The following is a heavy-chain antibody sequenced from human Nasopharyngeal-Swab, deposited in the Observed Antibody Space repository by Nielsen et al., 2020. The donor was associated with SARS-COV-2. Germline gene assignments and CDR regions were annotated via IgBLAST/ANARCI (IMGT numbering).Heavy chain of an antibody. CDR3: ARDADYDFWSGYSAFDY. D-gene: IGHD3-3*01. CDR2: IKQDGSEK. J-gene: IGHJ4*02. Sequence: GGSLSLSCAASGFTLSSYWMSWFRQAAGKGLEGVANIKQDGSEKYYVDSVKGRFTISRDNAKNSLYLQMNSLRAEDTAVYYCARDADYDFWSGYSAFDYWGQGTLVTVSS. V-gene: IGHV3-7*01. CDR1: GFTLSSYW.